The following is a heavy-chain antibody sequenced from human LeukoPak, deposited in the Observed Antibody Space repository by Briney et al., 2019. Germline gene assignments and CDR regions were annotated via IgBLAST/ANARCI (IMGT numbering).Heavy chain of an antibody. CDR3: TRDSPRCDFWSGNYYYGMDV. D-gene: IGHD3-3*01. Sequence: GGSLRLSCAASGFTFSHAWMSWVRQAPAKGLEWVGRIKSKTDGETTDYAAPVKGRFTISRDDSKNTLYLQINTLKTEDTAVYYCTRDSPRCDFWSGNYYYGMDVWGQGTTVTVSS. V-gene: IGHV3-15*01. CDR1: GFTFSHAW. J-gene: IGHJ6*02. CDR2: IKSKTDGETT.